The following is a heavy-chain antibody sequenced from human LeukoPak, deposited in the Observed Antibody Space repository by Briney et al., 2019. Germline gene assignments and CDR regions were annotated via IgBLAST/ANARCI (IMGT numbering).Heavy chain of an antibody. D-gene: IGHD5-24*01. J-gene: IGHJ4*02. CDR2: INHSGST. Sequence: SETLSLTCAVYGGSFSGYYWSWIRQPPGKGLEWIGEINHSGSTNYNPPLKSRVTISVDTSKNQFSLKLSSVTAADTAVYYCARIPDGLRADYWGQGTLVTVSS. CDR1: GGSFSGYY. CDR3: ARIPDGLRADY. V-gene: IGHV4-34*01.